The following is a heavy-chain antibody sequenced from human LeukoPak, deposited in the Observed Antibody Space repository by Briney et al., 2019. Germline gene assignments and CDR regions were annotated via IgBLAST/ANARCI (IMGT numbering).Heavy chain of an antibody. V-gene: IGHV4-34*01. CDR1: GGSFSDHY. D-gene: IGHD7-27*01. J-gene: IGHJ4*02. Sequence: SETLSLTCAVYGGSFSDHYWSWIRQPPGKGLEWIGEINDRGRTNYNPSLKSRVTMSVDTSKNQFSLNLSSVTAADTAVYYCASRKLGNDYWGQGTLVTVSS. CDR2: INDRGRT. CDR3: ASRKLGNDY.